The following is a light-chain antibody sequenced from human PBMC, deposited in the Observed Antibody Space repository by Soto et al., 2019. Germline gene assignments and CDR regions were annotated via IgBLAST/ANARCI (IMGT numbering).Light chain of an antibody. CDR2: HVS. Sequence: QSALTQPASVSGSPGQSITISCTGTSSDIGAYNYVSWYQQRPGKAPKLVIYHVSYRPSGVSDRFSGSKSANTASLTISGLQPEDEADYHCSAYSSISVVFGGGTKVTVL. J-gene: IGLJ2*01. V-gene: IGLV2-14*03. CDR3: SAYSSISVV. CDR1: SSDIGAYNY.